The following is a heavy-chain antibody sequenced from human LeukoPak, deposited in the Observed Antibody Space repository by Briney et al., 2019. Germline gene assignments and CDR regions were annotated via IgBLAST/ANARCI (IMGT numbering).Heavy chain of an antibody. V-gene: IGHV3-33*06. J-gene: IGHJ5*02. CDR3: AKGSGINHYHWIDP. D-gene: IGHD1-14*01. Sequence: GGSLSLSCAASGFTFRNHGMHWVRQAPGKGLEWVAVIWYDGSDKYYADSVTGRFTISRDNSKNTLQLQMDSLRAEDTALYYCAKGSGINHYHWIDPWGQGTLVTVSS. CDR2: IWYDGSDK. CDR1: GFTFRNHG.